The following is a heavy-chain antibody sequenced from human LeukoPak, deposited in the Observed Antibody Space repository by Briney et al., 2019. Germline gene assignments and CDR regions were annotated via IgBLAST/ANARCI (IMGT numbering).Heavy chain of an antibody. CDR2: IWDDGNDK. D-gene: IGHD1-26*01. J-gene: IGHJ3*01. CDR1: GFSISTYG. Sequence: GRSLTLSCSGSGFSISTYGFHWVRQAPGKGLEWVAVIWDDGNDKYYADSVKGRFTISRDNSKNTVYLQMNSLRGEDTAVYYCARDDLGIVGVTADAFDLWGRGTMVTVSS. CDR3: ARDDLGIVGVTADAFDL. V-gene: IGHV3-33*01.